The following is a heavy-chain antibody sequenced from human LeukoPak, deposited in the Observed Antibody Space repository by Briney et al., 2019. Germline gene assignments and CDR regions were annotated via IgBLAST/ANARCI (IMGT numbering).Heavy chain of an antibody. D-gene: IGHD3-22*01. J-gene: IGHJ4*02. V-gene: IGHV3-23*01. CDR1: GFTFSNYA. Sequence: GGSLRLSCAASGFTFSNYAMSWVHQAPGNGLEWVAAMSESGSSTWYADSMKGRLTISRDNSKNTLFLQMNSQRAEDTAVYYCAKDLYDSSGSRYDYWGQGTPVTVSS. CDR2: MSESGSST. CDR3: AKDLYDSSGSRYDY.